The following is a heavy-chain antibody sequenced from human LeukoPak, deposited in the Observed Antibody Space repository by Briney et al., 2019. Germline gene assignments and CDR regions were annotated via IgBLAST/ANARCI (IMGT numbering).Heavy chain of an antibody. J-gene: IGHJ4*02. CDR3: AKMFWYSGRYYDY. CDR1: GFTFSSYA. Sequence: PGGSLRLSCAASGFTFSSYAMSWVRQAPGKGLEWVSGISGSASTSYYADSVKGRFTISRDNSKNTLYLQMNSLGAEDTAVYYCAKMFWYSGRYYDYWGQGTLVTVSS. V-gene: IGHV3-23*01. D-gene: IGHD1-26*01. CDR2: ISGSASTS.